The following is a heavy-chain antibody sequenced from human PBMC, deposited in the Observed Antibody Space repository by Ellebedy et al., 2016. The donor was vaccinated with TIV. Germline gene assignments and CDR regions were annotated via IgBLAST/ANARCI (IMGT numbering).Heavy chain of an antibody. CDR1: GFSFSIYG. D-gene: IGHD3-22*01. Sequence: PGGPLRLSCEASGFSFSIYGLHWVRQAPGKGLDRVAVIWYVGVNIYYTASVKGRFTISRDNSKNTLYLQMNSLRAEDTAVYYCARDRYSYDNNGSLGYWGQGTLVSVSS. V-gene: IGHV3-33*01. CDR3: ARDRYSYDNNGSLGY. CDR2: IWYVGVNI. J-gene: IGHJ4*02.